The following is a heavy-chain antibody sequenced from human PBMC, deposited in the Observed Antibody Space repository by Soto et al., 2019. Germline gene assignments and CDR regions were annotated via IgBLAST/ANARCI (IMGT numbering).Heavy chain of an antibody. D-gene: IGHD6-13*01. CDR1: RFTFNSYG. Sequence: PGGSLRLSCAASRFTFNSYGMHWVRQAPGKGLEWVAVIWYDGSNKYYADYVKGRFTISRDNSRNTLYLKMNSLRAEDTSVYYCARDVGQQLGIDYWGQGTLVTVSS. CDR2: IWYDGSNK. V-gene: IGHV3-33*01. J-gene: IGHJ4*02. CDR3: ARDVGQQLGIDY.